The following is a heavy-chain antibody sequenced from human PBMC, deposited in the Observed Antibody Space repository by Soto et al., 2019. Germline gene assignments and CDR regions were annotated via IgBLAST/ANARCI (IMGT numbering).Heavy chain of an antibody. CDR1: GFTFSNAW. CDR2: IKSKTDGGTT. CDR3: NTDSYSNIMIFRFDY. Sequence: EVQLVESGGGLVKPGGSLRLSCAASGFTFSNAWINWVRKAPGKGLEWVGRIKSKTDGGTTDYAEPVKGRFAISRDDSNNMLYLQMNSLTLEDTAVYYSNTDSYSNIMIFRFDYWGHGTLVTVSS. D-gene: IGHD3-16*01. J-gene: IGHJ4*01. V-gene: IGHV3-15*07.